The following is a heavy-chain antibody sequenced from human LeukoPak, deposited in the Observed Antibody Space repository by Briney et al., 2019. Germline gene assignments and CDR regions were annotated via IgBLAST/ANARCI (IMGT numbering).Heavy chain of an antibody. J-gene: IGHJ2*01. D-gene: IGHD3-3*02. V-gene: IGHV3-53*01. CDR1: GLSVSTKY. CDR2: IYSGATT. Sequence: PGGSLRLSCAASGLSVSTKYMNWVRQAPGKGLEWVSIIYSGATTYYADSVKGRFTISRDTSKNTVSLQMNSLRAEDTAVYFCARVGDHFHWNLDLWGRGTLVSVSS. CDR3: ARVGDHFHWNLDL.